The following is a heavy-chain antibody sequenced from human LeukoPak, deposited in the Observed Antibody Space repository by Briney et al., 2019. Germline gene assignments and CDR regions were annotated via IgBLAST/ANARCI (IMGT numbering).Heavy chain of an antibody. Sequence: ASVKVSCKASGYTFTSYYIHWVRPAPGQGLGWMGIINPSGGATKYAQKFQGRVTMTMDTSTSTLYKEQSSLRSEETALYYCAGDLGISMIGHYFDYWGQGTLVTVSS. CDR3: AGDLGISMIGHYFDY. CDR1: GYTFTSYY. J-gene: IGHJ4*02. V-gene: IGHV1-46*01. CDR2: INPSGGAT. D-gene: IGHD3-22*01.